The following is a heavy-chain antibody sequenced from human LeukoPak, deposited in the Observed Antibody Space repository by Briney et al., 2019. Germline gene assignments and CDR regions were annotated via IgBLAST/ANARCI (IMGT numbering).Heavy chain of an antibody. Sequence: GGSLRLSCAASGFTFSSYSMTWVRQAPGKGLEWVSSISSSSSYIYYADSVKGRFTISRDNAKNSLYLQMNSLRTEDTALYYCAKDIGQQLLFDYWGQGTLVTVSS. V-gene: IGHV3-21*04. CDR2: ISSSSSYI. J-gene: IGHJ4*02. CDR3: AKDIGQQLLFDY. CDR1: GFTFSSYS. D-gene: IGHD6-13*01.